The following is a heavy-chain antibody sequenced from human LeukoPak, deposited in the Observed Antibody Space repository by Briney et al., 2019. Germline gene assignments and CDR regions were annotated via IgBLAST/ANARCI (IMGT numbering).Heavy chain of an antibody. V-gene: IGHV3-30*02. CDR2: IRNDGSYE. CDR3: AKGGSPSHNWFNS. CDR1: GFTFSDYG. J-gene: IGHJ5*01. D-gene: IGHD2-15*01. Sequence: HPGGPLRLSCAASGFTFSDYGMHWLRQAPGKGLEGVAFIRNDGSYEYYPDSVKGRFTISRDNSRNALFLQINSLRAEDTAVYYCAKGGSPSHNWFNSWGQGTLVTVSS.